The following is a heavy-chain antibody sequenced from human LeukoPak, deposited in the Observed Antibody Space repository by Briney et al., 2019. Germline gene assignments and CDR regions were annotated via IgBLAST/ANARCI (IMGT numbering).Heavy chain of an antibody. J-gene: IGHJ4*02. Sequence: PGGSLRLSCAASGFTFSSYGMHWVRQAPGKGLEWVAVISYDGSNKYYADSVKGRFTTSRDNSKNTLYLQMNSLRAEDTAVYYCAKIEQQWLVPRAALDYWGQGTLVTVSS. CDR3: AKIEQQWLVPRAALDY. D-gene: IGHD6-19*01. CDR2: ISYDGSNK. CDR1: GFTFSSYG. V-gene: IGHV3-30*18.